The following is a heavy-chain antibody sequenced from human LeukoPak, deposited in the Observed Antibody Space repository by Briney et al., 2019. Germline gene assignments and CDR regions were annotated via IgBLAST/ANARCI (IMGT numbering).Heavy chain of an antibody. V-gene: IGHV3-30*02. CDR2: IRYDGSNK. Sequence: GGSLRLSCAASGFTFSSYGMHWVRQAPGKGLEWVAFIRYDGSNKYYADSVKGRFTISRDNSKNTLYLQMNSLRAEDTAVYYCTFYDSSGYYSFDYWGQGTLVTVSS. CDR3: TFYDSSGYYSFDY. D-gene: IGHD3-22*01. CDR1: GFTFSSYG. J-gene: IGHJ4*02.